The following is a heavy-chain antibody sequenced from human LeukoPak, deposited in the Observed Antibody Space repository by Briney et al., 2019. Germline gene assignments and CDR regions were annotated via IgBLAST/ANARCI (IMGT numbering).Heavy chain of an antibody. D-gene: IGHD3-10*01. CDR2: IRSSGSTM. Sequence: GGSLRLSCAASGFTFSNYNMNWVRQAPGKGLEWVSSIRSSGSTMFYADSVKGRFTISRDNAKDSLYLQMNSLRAEDTAVYYCARDRLGFGELLPLDYWGQGTLVTVSS. CDR1: GFTFSNYN. V-gene: IGHV3-48*01. J-gene: IGHJ4*02. CDR3: ARDRLGFGELLPLDY.